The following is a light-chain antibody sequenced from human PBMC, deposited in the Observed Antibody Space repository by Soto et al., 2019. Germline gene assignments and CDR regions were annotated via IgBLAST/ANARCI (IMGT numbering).Light chain of an antibody. CDR1: QSVSIL. J-gene: IGKJ4*01. V-gene: IGKV3-20*01. CDR3: QQYDNSPLT. CDR2: GAS. Sequence: VLTQSPATLSVSPGERATLACRASQSVSILLAWYQQKPGQAPRLLIYGASNRATGIPDRFSGSGSGTDFTLTISRLEPEDFAVYYCQQYDNSPLTFGGGTKVDIK.